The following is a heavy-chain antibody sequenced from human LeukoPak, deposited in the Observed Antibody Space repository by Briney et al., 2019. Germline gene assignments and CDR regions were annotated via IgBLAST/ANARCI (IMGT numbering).Heavy chain of an antibody. CDR1: GFTFSSYW. J-gene: IGHJ4*02. D-gene: IGHD3-10*01. CDR2: IKQDGSEN. V-gene: IGHV3-7*01. CDR3: ARGEGYYASGSYYIDY. Sequence: GGSLRLSCAASGFTFSSYWMSWVRQAPGKGLEWVANIKQDGSENYYVDSVKGRFTISRDNAKNSLYLQMNSLRAEDTAVFYCARGEGYYASGSYYIDYWGQGTLVTVSS.